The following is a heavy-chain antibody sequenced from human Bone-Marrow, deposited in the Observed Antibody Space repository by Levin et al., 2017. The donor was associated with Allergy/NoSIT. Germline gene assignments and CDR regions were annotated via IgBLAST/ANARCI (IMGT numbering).Heavy chain of an antibody. CDR2: ISSSSSYI. V-gene: IGHV3-21*01. D-gene: IGHD3-22*01. CDR1: GFTFSSYH. CDR3: TTALNPPADNLIVEDWEVRWFDP. J-gene: IGHJ5*02. Sequence: SCAVSGFTFSSYHMNWVRQAPGKGLEWVSSISSSSSYIYYADSVKGRFTISRDNAKNSLFLQMNSLRAEDTAVYYCTTALNPPADNLIVEDWEVRWFDPWGQGTLVTVSS.